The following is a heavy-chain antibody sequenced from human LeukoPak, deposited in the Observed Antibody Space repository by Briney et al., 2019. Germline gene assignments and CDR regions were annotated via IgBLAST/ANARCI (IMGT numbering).Heavy chain of an antibody. Sequence: GGSLTLSCAASGFTFSRYAMSWVRQAPGKGLEWVWAIRASGGSTYYAASVKGRVTISRDNSKNTLYLQMNSLRAEDTAVYYCAKDLVVVVAATPGGYYFDYWGQGTLVTVSS. D-gene: IGHD2-15*01. CDR2: IRASGGST. J-gene: IGHJ4*02. V-gene: IGHV3-23*01. CDR1: GFTFSRYA. CDR3: AKDLVVVVAATPGGYYFDY.